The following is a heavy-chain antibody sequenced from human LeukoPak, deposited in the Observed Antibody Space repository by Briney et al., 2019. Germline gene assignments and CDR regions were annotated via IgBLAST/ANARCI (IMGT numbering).Heavy chain of an antibody. D-gene: IGHD3-10*01. V-gene: IGHV3-30*04. CDR3: ARDRVPMVRGVNYFDY. Sequence: GGSLRLSCAASGFTFSSYAMHWVRQAPGKGLEWVAVISYGGSNKYYADSVKGRFTISRDNSKNTLYLQMNSLRAEDTAVYYCARDRVPMVRGVNYFDYWGQGTLVTVSS. J-gene: IGHJ4*02. CDR1: GFTFSSYA. CDR2: ISYGGSNK.